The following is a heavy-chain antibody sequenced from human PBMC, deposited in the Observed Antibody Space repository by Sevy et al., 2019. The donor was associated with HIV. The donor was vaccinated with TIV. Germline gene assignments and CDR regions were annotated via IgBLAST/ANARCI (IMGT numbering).Heavy chain of an antibody. V-gene: IGHV3-23*01. CDR1: GFIFNSYA. Sequence: GGSLRLSCVASGFIFNSYAMNWVRQAPGKGLEWVSSISGSGGSTYYGDCAKGRFSISGDNFNNRVFLEMNTLRADDTAVYYCARGYCSGSPPDYWGQGTLVTVSS. CDR2: ISGSGGST. CDR3: ARGYCSGSPPDY. D-gene: IGHD3-10*01. J-gene: IGHJ4*02.